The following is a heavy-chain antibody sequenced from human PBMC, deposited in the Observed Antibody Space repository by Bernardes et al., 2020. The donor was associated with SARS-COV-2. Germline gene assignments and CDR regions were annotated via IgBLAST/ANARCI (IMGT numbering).Heavy chain of an antibody. J-gene: IGHJ5*02. CDR3: AGVPQWLVHWFDP. CDR2: IYYSGST. V-gene: IGHV4-39*02. CDR1: GGSVSSHTYY. D-gene: IGHD6-19*01. Sequence: ETLSLTCTVSGGSVSSHTYYWGWVRQSPGKGLEWIGHIYYSGSTFYNPSLKSRVTMSLDKSKNHLSLKLTSVTAADTAIYYCAGVPQWLVHWFDPWGQGILVTVSS.